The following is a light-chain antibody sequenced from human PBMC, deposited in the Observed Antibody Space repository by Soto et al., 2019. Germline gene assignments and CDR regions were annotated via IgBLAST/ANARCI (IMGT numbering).Light chain of an antibody. CDR3: QQFSSSPLT. CDR2: RTF. CDR1: QSISSSY. J-gene: IGKJ4*01. V-gene: IGKV3-20*01. Sequence: EIVLTQSPGTLSLSPGERATLSCRASQSISSSYLAWYQQKPGQPPRLLLYRTFIRATGIPDRFSGSGSGTDFTLTISRLEPEDFAVYFCQQFSSSPLTFGGGTKVEI.